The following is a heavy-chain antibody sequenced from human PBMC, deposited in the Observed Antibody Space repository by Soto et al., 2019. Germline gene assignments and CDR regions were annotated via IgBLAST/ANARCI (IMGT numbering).Heavy chain of an antibody. CDR3: ASAGGLGAVAADY. D-gene: IGHD6-19*01. Sequence: QLQLQESGSGLVQPSQTLSLTCAVSGGSISSGGYSWSWIRQPPGKGQEWIGYIYHSGSTYYNPSLKSRVPISVDRSKNQFSLKLSSVTAADTAVYYCASAGGLGAVAADYWGQGTLVTVSS. J-gene: IGHJ4*02. CDR2: IYHSGST. CDR1: GGSISSGGYS. V-gene: IGHV4-30-2*01.